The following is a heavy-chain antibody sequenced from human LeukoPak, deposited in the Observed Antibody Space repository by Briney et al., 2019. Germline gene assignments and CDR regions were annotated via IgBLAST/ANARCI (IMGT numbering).Heavy chain of an antibody. CDR1: GGSISSYY. CDR2: IHYTGST. Sequence: SETLSLTCTVSGGSISSYYWSWIRQPPGKGLEWIGYIHYTGSTSYNPSLKSRVTMSVHTSKNQLSLKLSSVTAADTAVYYCASFYCSGGSCYQYFSYYYMDVWGKGTTVTISS. J-gene: IGHJ6*03. D-gene: IGHD2-15*01. V-gene: IGHV4-59*08. CDR3: ASFYCSGGSCYQYFSYYYMDV.